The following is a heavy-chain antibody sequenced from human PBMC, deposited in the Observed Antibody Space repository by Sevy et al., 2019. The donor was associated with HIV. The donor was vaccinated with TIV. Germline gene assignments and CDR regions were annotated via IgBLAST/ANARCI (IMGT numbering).Heavy chain of an antibody. V-gene: IGHV4-4*07. J-gene: IGHJ5*02. D-gene: IGHD3-9*01. CDR1: GGSISSYY. Sequence: TLSLTCTVSGGSISSYYWSWIRQPAGKGLEWIGRIYTSGSTNYNPSLKSRVTMSVDTSKNQFSLKLSSVTAADTALYYCARGGSYDILTGYYGAGWFDPWGQGTLVTVSS. CDR3: ARGGSYDILTGYYGAGWFDP. CDR2: IYTSGST.